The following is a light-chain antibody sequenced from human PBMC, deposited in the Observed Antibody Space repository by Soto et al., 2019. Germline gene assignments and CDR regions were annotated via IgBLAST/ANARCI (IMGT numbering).Light chain of an antibody. J-gene: IGKJ5*01. V-gene: IGKV1-39*01. Sequence: QMTQSPSSLSASVGDRVTITCRASQSISSYLNWYQQKPGKAPNLLIYSAYSLQGGVPSRFSGSGSGTDFTLTISSLQPEDFATYYCQQSYSTPITFGQGTRLEIK. CDR2: SAY. CDR3: QQSYSTPIT. CDR1: QSISSY.